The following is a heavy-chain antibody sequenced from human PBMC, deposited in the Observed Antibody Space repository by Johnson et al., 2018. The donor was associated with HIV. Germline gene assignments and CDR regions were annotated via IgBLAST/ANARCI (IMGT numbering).Heavy chain of an antibody. V-gene: IGHV3-7*01. J-gene: IGHJ3*02. CDR3: AREGGIAAAGTDAFDI. CDR2: IKQDGSEK. CDR1: GFTFSSYW. Sequence: VHLVESGGGVVQPGRSLRLSCAASGFTFSSYWMSWVRQAPGKGLEWVANIKQDGSEKYYVDSVKGRFTISRDNAKNSLYLQMNSLRAEDTAVYYCAREGGIAAAGTDAFDIWGQGTMVTVSS. D-gene: IGHD6-13*01.